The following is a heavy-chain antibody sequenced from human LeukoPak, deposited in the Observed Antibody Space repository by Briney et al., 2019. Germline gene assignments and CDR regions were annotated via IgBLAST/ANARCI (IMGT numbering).Heavy chain of an antibody. V-gene: IGHV4-34*01. J-gene: IGHJ6*03. CDR1: GGSFSGYY. CDR3: ARGRTMDV. Sequence: PSETLSLTCAVYGGSFSGYYWSWIPQAPGKGLEWIGEINHSGSTNYNPSLKSRVTISEDTSKNQYSLKQSSVTAAATAVQYCARGRTMDVWGRGTTVTVSS. CDR2: INHSGST.